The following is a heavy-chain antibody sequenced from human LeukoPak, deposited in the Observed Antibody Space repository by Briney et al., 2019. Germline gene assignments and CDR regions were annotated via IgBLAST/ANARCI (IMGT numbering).Heavy chain of an antibody. Sequence: GGSLRLSCAASGFTFSTYAIHWVRQAPGRGLEWVAVIWFDGSEQYYADSVKGRFIISRDNSKSTSNLQLNSLRAEDTAVYYCAREGDSRWGELSPWGQGTLVTVSS. CDR3: AREGDSRWGELSP. CDR1: GFTFSTYA. J-gene: IGHJ1*01. V-gene: IGHV3-33*01. CDR2: IWFDGSEQ. D-gene: IGHD3-16*02.